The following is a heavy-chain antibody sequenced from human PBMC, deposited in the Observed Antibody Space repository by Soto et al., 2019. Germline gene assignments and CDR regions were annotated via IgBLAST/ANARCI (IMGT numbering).Heavy chain of an antibody. D-gene: IGHD1-26*01. CDR1: GGSISSGDYY. CDR3: ASEGGIVGATTVDY. J-gene: IGHJ4*02. CDR2: IYYSGST. V-gene: IGHV4-30-4*01. Sequence: QVQLQESGPGLVKPSQTLSLTCTVSGGSISSGDYYWSWIRQPPGKGLEWIGYIYYSGSTYYNPSLKSRVTISVDTPKTQFSLKRSSMTAADTAVYYGASEGGIVGATTVDYWGQGTLVTVSS.